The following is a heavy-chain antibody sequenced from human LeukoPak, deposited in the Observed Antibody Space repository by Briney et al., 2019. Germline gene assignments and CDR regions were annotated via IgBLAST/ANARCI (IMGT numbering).Heavy chain of an antibody. J-gene: IGHJ5*02. D-gene: IGHD1-7*01. CDR3: ARDNYAGANWFDP. Sequence: ASVKVSCKASGYTFTSYYMHWVRQAPGQGLEWMGIINPSGGGTSYAQKFQGRVTMTRDMSTSTVYMELSSLRSEDTAVYYCARDNYAGANWFDPWGQGTLVTVSS. V-gene: IGHV1-46*01. CDR1: GYTFTSYY. CDR2: INPSGGGT.